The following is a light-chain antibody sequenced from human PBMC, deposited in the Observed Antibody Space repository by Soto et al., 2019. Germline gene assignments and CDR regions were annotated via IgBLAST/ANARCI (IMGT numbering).Light chain of an antibody. CDR3: SSSTGSNTLV. CDR2: EVS. J-gene: IGLJ3*02. V-gene: IGLV2-14*03. CDR1: SSDVGGYNY. Sequence: QSALTQPASVSGSPGQWITISCTGSSSDVGGYNYVDWYQQHPGKAPKVIIYEVSNRPSGVSNRFSGSKSGNTASLTIAGLQAEDEADYYCSSSTGSNTLVFGGGTKLTVL.